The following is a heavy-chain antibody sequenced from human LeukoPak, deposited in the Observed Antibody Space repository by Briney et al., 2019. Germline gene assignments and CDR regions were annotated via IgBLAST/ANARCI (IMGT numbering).Heavy chain of an antibody. CDR2: VYPGGST. CDR3: ARDQRCSGGSCYFEPFDY. J-gene: IGHJ4*02. Sequence: PGGSLRLSCAASGFIVNNYYMGWVRQPPGKGLEWVSVVYPGGSTHYADSVRGRFTISRDNSKDTLSLQMNSLRAEDTAVYYCARDQRCSGGSCYFEPFDYWGQGTLVTVSS. V-gene: IGHV3-53*01. D-gene: IGHD2-15*01. CDR1: GFIVNNYY.